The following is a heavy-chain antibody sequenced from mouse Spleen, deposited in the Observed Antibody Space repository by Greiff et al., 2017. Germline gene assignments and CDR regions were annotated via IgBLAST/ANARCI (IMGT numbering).Heavy chain of an antibody. CDR2: INPNNGGT. CDR1: GYTFTDYN. Sequence: EVQLQQSGPELVKPGASVKIPCKASGYTFTDYNMDWVKQSHGKSLEWIGDINPNNGGTIYNQKFKGKATLTVDKSSSTAYMELRSLTSEDTAVYYCARVLRRTLYAMDYWGQGTTLTVSS. D-gene: IGHD2-12*01. V-gene: IGHV1-18*01. CDR3: ARVLRRTLYAMDY. J-gene: IGHJ2*01.